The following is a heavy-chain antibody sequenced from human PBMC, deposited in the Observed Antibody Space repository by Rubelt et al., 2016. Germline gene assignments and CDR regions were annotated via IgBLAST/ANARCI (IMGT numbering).Heavy chain of an antibody. CDR2: ISFDGANK. CDR1: RSHA. Sequence: RSHAMHWVRQAPGKGLEWVAVISFDGANKYYVDSVKGRFTISRDNSKNTLYLQMNSLRAEDTAVYYCAKDQGSTCYSGIDYWGQGTLVTVSS. CDR3: AKDQGSTCYSGIDY. V-gene: IGHV3-30*04. J-gene: IGHJ4*02. D-gene: IGHD2-21*02.